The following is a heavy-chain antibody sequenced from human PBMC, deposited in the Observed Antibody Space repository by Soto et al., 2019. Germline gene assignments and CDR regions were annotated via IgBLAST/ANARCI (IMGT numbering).Heavy chain of an antibody. V-gene: IGHV1-69*06. CDR2: IIPIFGTA. D-gene: IGHD2-2*01. CDR1: GGTFSSYA. Sequence: SVKVSCKASGGTFSSYAISWVRQAPGQGLEWMGGIIPIFGTANYAQKFQGRVTITADKSTSTAYMELSSLRSEDTAVYYCAREVPAAKCMDVWGQGTTVTVSS. CDR3: AREVPAAKCMDV. J-gene: IGHJ6*02.